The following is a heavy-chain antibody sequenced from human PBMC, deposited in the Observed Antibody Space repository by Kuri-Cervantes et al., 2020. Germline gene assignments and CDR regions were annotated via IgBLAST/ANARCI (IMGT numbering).Heavy chain of an antibody. J-gene: IGHJ4*02. CDR2: ISSSSSTI. CDR3: AKELYFYDRGSYYPLDS. Sequence: GESLKISCAASGFTFSSYSMNWVRQAPGKGLEWVSYISSSSSTIYYADSVKGRFTISRDNAKNSLYLQMNSLGDEDTAVYYCAKELYFYDRGSYYPLDSWGQGTLVTVSS. CDR1: GFTFSSYS. D-gene: IGHD3-10*01. V-gene: IGHV3-48*02.